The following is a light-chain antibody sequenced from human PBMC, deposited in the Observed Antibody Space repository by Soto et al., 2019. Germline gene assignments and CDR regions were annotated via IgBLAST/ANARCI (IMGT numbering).Light chain of an antibody. J-gene: IGKJ3*01. CDR3: QHYNNRPPFT. V-gene: IGKV3-15*01. CDR1: QSVSSN. Sequence: EIVMTQSPATLSVSPGERATLSCRASQSVSSNFAWYQQKPGQAPRLLIYGASTRATGIPARFSGSGYGTEFTLTISSLQSEDFAVYYCQHYNNRPPFTFGPGTKVDIK. CDR2: GAS.